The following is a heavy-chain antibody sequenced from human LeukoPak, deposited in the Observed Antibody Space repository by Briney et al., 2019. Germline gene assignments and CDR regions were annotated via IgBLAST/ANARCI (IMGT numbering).Heavy chain of an antibody. CDR1: GFTFSSYD. CDR3: ARGRNGYYFDY. J-gene: IGHJ4*02. CDR2: IGTAGDT. D-gene: IGHD3-16*01. Sequence: GGSLRLSCAASGFTFSSYDMHWVRQATGKGLEWVSSIGTAGDTYYPGSVKGRFTISRENAKNSLYLQMNSLRAGDTAVYYCARGRNGYYFDYWGQGTLVTVSS. V-gene: IGHV3-13*01.